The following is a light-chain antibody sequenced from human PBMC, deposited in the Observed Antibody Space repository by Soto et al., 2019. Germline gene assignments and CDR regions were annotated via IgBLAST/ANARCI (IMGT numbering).Light chain of an antibody. CDR3: QQYINWPRT. J-gene: IGKJ1*01. Sequence: EIVLTQSPGTLSLSPWERATLSCRASQSVSSSYLAWYQQKPGQAPRLLIYAASDRATGIPGRFIGSGSGTEFTLTISSLQSEDFAVYYCQQYINWPRTFGQGTKVDIK. CDR1: QSVSSSY. V-gene: IGKV3-20*01. CDR2: AAS.